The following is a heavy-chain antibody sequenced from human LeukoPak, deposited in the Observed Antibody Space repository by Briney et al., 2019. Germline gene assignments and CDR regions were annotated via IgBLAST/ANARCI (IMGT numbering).Heavy chain of an antibody. Sequence: GGSLRLSCAASGFTFSSYAMSWVRQAPGKGLEWVSAISGSGGSTYYADSVKGRFTISRDNSKNTLYLQMNSLRAENTAVYYCAKDPGREISFYWGQGTLVTVSS. J-gene: IGHJ4*02. D-gene: IGHD1-26*01. V-gene: IGHV3-23*01. CDR2: ISGSGGST. CDR3: AKDPGREISFY. CDR1: GFTFSSYA.